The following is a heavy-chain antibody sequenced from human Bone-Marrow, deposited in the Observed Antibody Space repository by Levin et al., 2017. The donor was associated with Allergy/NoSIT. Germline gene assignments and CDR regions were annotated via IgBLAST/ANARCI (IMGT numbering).Heavy chain of an antibody. V-gene: IGHV3-7*01. CDR1: GFSFSTYW. Sequence: PMASVKVSCVASGFSFSTYWMSWVRQAPGKGLEWVATIKEDGSDKYYVDSVKGRVTVSRDNAKNSLYLQMNSLRAEDTAVYYCARGYDYGDYAEAEDFYYGLDVWGQGTTVTVS. CDR2: IKEDGSDK. CDR3: ARGYDYGDYAEAEDFYYGLDV. J-gene: IGHJ6*02. D-gene: IGHD4-17*01.